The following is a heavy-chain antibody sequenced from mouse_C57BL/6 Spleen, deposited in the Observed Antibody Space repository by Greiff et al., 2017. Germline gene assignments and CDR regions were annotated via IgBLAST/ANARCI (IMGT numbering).Heavy chain of an antibody. Sequence: QVQLKESGAELVKPGASVKISCKASGYAFSSYWMNWVKQRPGKGLERIGQICPGDGDTNYNGKFKGKATLTADKSSSTAYMQLSSLTSEDSAVYFCARDYGNYGRFDYWGQGTTLTVSS. V-gene: IGHV1-80*01. J-gene: IGHJ2*01. CDR2: ICPGDGDT. CDR3: ARDYGNYGRFDY. CDR1: GYAFSSYW. D-gene: IGHD2-1*01.